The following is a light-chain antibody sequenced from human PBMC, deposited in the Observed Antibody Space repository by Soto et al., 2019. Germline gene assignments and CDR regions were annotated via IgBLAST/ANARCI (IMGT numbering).Light chain of an antibody. V-gene: IGKV3-20*01. J-gene: IGKJ1*01. Sequence: EVVLTQSPGTVSLSPGERATLSCRASQSVTSNYLAWYQQKPGQAPRLLIYAASSRATGIPDRFSGSGSGTNYTLSISRLEPEDFAVYYCHQDGDSVTWTFGQGTKVEIK. CDR3: HQDGDSVTWT. CDR2: AAS. CDR1: QSVTSNY.